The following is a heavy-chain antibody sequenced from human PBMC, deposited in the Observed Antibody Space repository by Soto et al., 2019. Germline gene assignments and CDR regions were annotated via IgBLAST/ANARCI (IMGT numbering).Heavy chain of an antibody. CDR2: ISYDGSNK. CDR3: AKDLSRGRVYYYYGMDV. J-gene: IGHJ6*02. Sequence: GGSLRLSCAASGFTFSSYGMHWVRQAPGKGLEWVAVISYDGSNKYYADSVKGRFTISRDNSKNTLYLQMNSLRAEDTAVYYCAKDLSRGRVYYYYGMDVWGRGTTVTVSS. CDR1: GFTFSSYG. V-gene: IGHV3-30*18. D-gene: IGHD2-8*01.